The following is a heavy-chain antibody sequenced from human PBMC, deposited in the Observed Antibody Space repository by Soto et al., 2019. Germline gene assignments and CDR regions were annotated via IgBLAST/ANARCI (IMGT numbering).Heavy chain of an antibody. D-gene: IGHD2-15*01. CDR1: GYTFTGYY. V-gene: IGHV1-2*02. CDR2: INPNSGDT. CDR3: ARAGYCSGGICPYYFDY. J-gene: IGHJ4*02. Sequence: QVQLVQSGTEVKRPGDSVKVSCKASGYTFTGYYVHWVRQAPGQGLEWRGWINPNSGDTYLAQRFQGRVTMNRDTSIGTAYMELRGLTSDDTAEYYCARAGYCSGGICPYYFDYWGQGTLVTVSS.